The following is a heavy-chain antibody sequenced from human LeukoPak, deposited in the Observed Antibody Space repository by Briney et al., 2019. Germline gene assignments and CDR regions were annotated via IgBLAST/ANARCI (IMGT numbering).Heavy chain of an antibody. V-gene: IGHV3-48*03. CDR2: ISSTGSTI. D-gene: IGHD2-2*01. J-gene: IGHJ4*02. CDR1: GFTLSSYQ. Sequence: PGGSLRLSCAASGFTLSSYQMNWVRQAPGKGLEWVSFISSTGSTIYQAVSVKGRFTISRDNGKNSLYLQMNSLRAEDTAVYYCAREVCSSTRCYPGYWGQGTLVTVSS. CDR3: AREVCSSTRCYPGY.